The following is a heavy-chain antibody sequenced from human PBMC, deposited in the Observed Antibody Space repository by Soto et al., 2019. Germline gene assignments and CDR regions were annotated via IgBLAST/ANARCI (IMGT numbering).Heavy chain of an antibody. CDR1: RLSLINHA. V-gene: IGHV3-23*01. CDR2: IGGRGGNA. J-gene: IGHJ5*02. D-gene: IGHD2-21*02. CDR3: AKARHSGDLEGSDDA. Sequence: GARSLSAAASRLSLINHAITWVRQVPGMGLEYVAGIGGRGGNAFYADSMKGRFSISRDNSKNTVYLHMHTLRVDDSAMYYCAKARHSGDLEGSDDAWGQGTLVTVSA.